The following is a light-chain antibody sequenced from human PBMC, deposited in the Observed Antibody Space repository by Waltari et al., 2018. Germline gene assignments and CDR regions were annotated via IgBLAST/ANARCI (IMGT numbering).Light chain of an antibody. J-gene: IGKJ1*01. V-gene: IGKV1-5*03. Sequence: DIQMTQSPSTLSASVGDRVTITCRASQSLSNWLAWYQQKPGKAPKLLVYKASSLERGFPSRFSGSGSGTEYTLTINSLQPDDFATYYCQQYSGYSFGQGTKVEVK. CDR3: QQYSGYS. CDR2: KAS. CDR1: QSLSNW.